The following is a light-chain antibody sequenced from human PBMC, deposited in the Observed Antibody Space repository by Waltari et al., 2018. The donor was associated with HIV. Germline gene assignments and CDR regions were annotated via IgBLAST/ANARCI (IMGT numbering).Light chain of an antibody. CDR3: QQFSLSPPLT. CDR1: QSLLSGSNNKNR. J-gene: IGKJ4*01. V-gene: IGKV4-1*01. CDR2: WAS. Sequence: DIVMTQSPDSLSVSLGERATITCKSSQSLLSGSNNKNRLAWYQQRPGQPPKLLISWASTRESGVPDRFSGSGSGTDFTLTINSLQAEDVAGYYCQQFSLSPPLTFGGGTKVEIK.